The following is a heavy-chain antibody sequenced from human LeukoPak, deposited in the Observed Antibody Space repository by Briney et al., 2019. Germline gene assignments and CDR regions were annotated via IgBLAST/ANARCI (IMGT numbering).Heavy chain of an antibody. CDR2: IYYSGST. D-gene: IGHD3-10*01. Sequence: SETPSLTCTVSGGSISSYYWSWIRQPPGKGLEWIGYIYYSGSTNYNPSLKSRVTISVDTSKNQFSLKLSSVTAADTAVYYFARVSGSGSIAEAFDVWDQGTMVTV. CDR1: GGSISSYY. V-gene: IGHV4-59*01. J-gene: IGHJ3*01. CDR3: ARVSGSGSIAEAFDV.